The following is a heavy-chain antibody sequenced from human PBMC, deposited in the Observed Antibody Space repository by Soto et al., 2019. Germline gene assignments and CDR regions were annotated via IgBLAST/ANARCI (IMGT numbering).Heavy chain of an antibody. CDR3: ARDLHYYGMDV. CDR2: IYHSGST. J-gene: IGHJ6*02. V-gene: IGHV4-30-2*01. CDR1: GGSISSGGYS. Sequence: SETLSLTCAVSGGSISSGGYSWSWIRQPPGKGLEWIGYIYHSGSTYYNPSLKSRVTISVDRSKNQFSLRLSSVTAADTAVYYCARDLHYYGMDVWGQGTTVTVSS.